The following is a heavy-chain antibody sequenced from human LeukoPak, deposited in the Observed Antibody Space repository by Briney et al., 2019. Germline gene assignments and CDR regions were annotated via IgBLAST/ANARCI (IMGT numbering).Heavy chain of an antibody. CDR3: AKAVSRSGWAFDY. CDR1: GFTFGTHT. J-gene: IGHJ4*02. CDR2: IRSSGTT. Sequence: GGSLRLSCTTSGFTFGTHTMHWFRQAPGKGLQWIGFIRSSGTTQYAASVKGRFTISRDDSKSIAYLQMNSLKTEDTAVYYCAKAVSRSGWAFDYWGQGTLVTVSS. D-gene: IGHD6-19*01. V-gene: IGHV3-49*03.